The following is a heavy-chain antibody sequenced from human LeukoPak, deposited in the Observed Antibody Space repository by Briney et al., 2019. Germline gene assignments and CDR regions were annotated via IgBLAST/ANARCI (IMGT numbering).Heavy chain of an antibody. V-gene: IGHV3-15*01. J-gene: IGHJ4*02. CDR3: TTPLTTVTTKPFDS. D-gene: IGHD4-11*01. Sequence: GGSLRLSCAASGITFINAWMNWVRQAPGKGLEWVGRIKSLSDGGTTEYAAPVEGRFTISRDDRKNTVYLQLNSLKMEDTAVYHCTTPLTTVTTKPFDSWGQGTLVTVSS. CDR1: GITFINAW. CDR2: IKSLSDGGTT.